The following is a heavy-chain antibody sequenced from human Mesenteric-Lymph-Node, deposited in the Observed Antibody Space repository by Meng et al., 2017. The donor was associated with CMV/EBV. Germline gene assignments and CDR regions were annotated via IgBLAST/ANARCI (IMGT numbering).Heavy chain of an antibody. CDR3: ATDGGHHDFDY. Sequence: CKTSGYSFTNYYIHWMQQAPGQGLEWLGVIYPSDGSTKSAQRFQDRVTMTRDTSTSTVYMELSSLRSEDTAVYYCATDGGHHDFDYWGQGTLVTVSS. J-gene: IGHJ4*02. D-gene: IGHD3-3*01. CDR2: IYPSDGST. V-gene: IGHV1-46*01. CDR1: GYSFTNYY.